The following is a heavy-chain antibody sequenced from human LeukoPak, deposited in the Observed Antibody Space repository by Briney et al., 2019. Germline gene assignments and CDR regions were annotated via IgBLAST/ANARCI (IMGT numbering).Heavy chain of an antibody. D-gene: IGHD3-22*01. J-gene: IGHJ2*01. CDR3: ARAAPYYYDSSGYQRYFDL. CDR1: GGSISSYY. Sequence: PSGTLSLTCTVSGGSISSYYWSWIRQPPGKGLEWIGYIYYSGSTNYNPSLKSRVTISVDTSKNQFSLKLSSVTAADTAVYYCARAAPYYYDSSGYQRYFDLWGRGTLVTVSS. V-gene: IGHV4-59*01. CDR2: IYYSGST.